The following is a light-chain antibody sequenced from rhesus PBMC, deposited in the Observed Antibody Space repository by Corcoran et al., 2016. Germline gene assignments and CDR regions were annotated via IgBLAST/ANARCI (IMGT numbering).Light chain of an antibody. Sequence: DIVMTQSPDSLAVSLGERVTINCKSSQSLLYSSHNQNYLAWYQQKPGQSPSLLIYWASNRESGVPNRVSGSGSGTDVTLTISGLQAEDVAVYYCQQYYSTPYSFGQGTKVEIK. CDR2: WAS. CDR1: QSLLYSSHNQNY. CDR3: QQYYSTPYS. J-gene: IGKJ2*01. V-gene: IGKV4-1*01.